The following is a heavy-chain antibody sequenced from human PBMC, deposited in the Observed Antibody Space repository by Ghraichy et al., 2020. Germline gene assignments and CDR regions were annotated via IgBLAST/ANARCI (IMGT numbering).Heavy chain of an antibody. V-gene: IGHV3-30*04. CDR2: ISYDGSNK. Sequence: GGSLRLSCAASGFTFSSYAMHWVRQAPGKGLEWVAVISYDGSNKYYADSVKGRFTISRNNSKNTLYLQMNSLRAEDTAVYYCARDYPAGGDAFDIWGQGTMVTVSS. D-gene: IGHD6-25*01. CDR1: GFTFSSYA. J-gene: IGHJ3*02. CDR3: ARDYPAGGDAFDI.